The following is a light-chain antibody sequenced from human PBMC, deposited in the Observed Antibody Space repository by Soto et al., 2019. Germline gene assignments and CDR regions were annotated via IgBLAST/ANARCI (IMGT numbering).Light chain of an antibody. CDR3: QQYYNTPIT. V-gene: IGKV4-1*01. CDR1: QSVLYSSNNKNY. Sequence: DIVMTQSPDSLDVSLGERATINCKPSQSVLYSSNNKNYLAWYQQKPGQPPKLLIYWASTRASGVPDRFSGSGSGTDFTLTISSLQAEDVAVYYCQQYYNTPITFGQGTRLEIK. CDR2: WAS. J-gene: IGKJ5*01.